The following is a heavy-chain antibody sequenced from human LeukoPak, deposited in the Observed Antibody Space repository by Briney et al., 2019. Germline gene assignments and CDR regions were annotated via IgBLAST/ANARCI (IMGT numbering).Heavy chain of an antibody. Sequence: GGSLRPSCAASGFTFRSYAMSWVRQAPGKGLEWVSAISGSGGSTYYADSVKGRFTISRDNSKNTLYLQMNSLRAEDTAVYYCANCLGATNLPFDYWGQGTLVTVSS. CDR1: GFTFRSYA. CDR2: ISGSGGST. CDR3: ANCLGATNLPFDY. J-gene: IGHJ4*02. D-gene: IGHD1-26*01. V-gene: IGHV3-23*01.